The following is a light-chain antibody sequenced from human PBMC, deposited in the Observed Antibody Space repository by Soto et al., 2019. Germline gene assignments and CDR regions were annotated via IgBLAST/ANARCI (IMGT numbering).Light chain of an antibody. J-gene: IGLJ2*01. V-gene: IGLV2-14*01. Sequence: QSVLTQPASLSGSPGQSITISCTGTSSDVGGYNYVSWYQQHPGKAPKLMIYEVSDRPSGVSNRFSGSKSGNTASLTISGLQAEDEADYYCSSYTSSRTLVFGGGTKVTVL. CDR3: SSYTSSRTLV. CDR2: EVS. CDR1: SSDVGGYNY.